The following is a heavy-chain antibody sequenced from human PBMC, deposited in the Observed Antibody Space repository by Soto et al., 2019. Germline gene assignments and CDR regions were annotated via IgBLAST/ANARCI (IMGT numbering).Heavy chain of an antibody. J-gene: IGHJ6*02. V-gene: IGHV4-34*01. CDR3: ARVKVFTSSWSYYYYYGMDV. Sequence: QVQLQQWGAGLLKPSETLSLTCAVYGGSFSGYYWSWIRQPPGKGLEWIGEINHSGSTNYNPSLKGRVTISVDTSKNQFSLKLSSVTAADTAVYYCARVKVFTSSWSYYYYYGMDVWGQGTTVTVSS. CDR2: INHSGST. CDR1: GGSFSGYY. D-gene: IGHD6-13*01.